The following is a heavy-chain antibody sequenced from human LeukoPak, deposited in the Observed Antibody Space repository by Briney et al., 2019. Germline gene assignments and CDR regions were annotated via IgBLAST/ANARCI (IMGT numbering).Heavy chain of an antibody. CDR1: GYTFTGYY. Sequence: ASVKVSCKASGYTFTGYYMHWVRQAPGQGLEWMGWINPNSGGTNYAQKFQGRVTMTRDTSISTAYMELSRLRSDDTAVYYCAREALSLDTAMVLYCDYWGQGTPDTVSS. V-gene: IGHV1-2*02. J-gene: IGHJ4*02. CDR2: INPNSGGT. CDR3: AREALSLDTAMVLYCDY. D-gene: IGHD5-18*01.